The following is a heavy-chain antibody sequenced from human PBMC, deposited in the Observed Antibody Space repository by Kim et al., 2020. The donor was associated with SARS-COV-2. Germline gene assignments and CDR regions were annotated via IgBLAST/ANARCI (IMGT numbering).Heavy chain of an antibody. V-gene: IGHV4-31*03. CDR3: ARDYNAAGYFIRAFDI. CDR2: ISYSGST. J-gene: IGHJ3*02. D-gene: IGHD3-9*01. CDR1: GASLSSEDYY. Sequence: SETLSLTCSVSGASLSSEDYYWNWIRQLPGKGLEWIGFISYSGSTYYNPSLKSRLSISVDTSKSQFSLRLSSVTAADTAVYFCARDYNAAGYFIRAFDIWGQGTMVAVSS.